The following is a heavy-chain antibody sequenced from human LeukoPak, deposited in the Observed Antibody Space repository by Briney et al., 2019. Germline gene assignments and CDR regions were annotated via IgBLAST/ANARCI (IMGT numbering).Heavy chain of an antibody. J-gene: IGHJ4*02. CDR1: GGSISSGDYY. CDR2: IYYSGST. Sequence: SETLSLTCTVSGGSISSGDYYWSWIRQPPGKGLEWIGYIYYSGSTYYTPSLKSRVTISIDTSRNQFSLRLTSLTAADTSIYYCAKQAWIQLWPWSQGTLVTVSS. V-gene: IGHV4-30-4*01. CDR3: AKQAWIQLWP. D-gene: IGHD5-18*01.